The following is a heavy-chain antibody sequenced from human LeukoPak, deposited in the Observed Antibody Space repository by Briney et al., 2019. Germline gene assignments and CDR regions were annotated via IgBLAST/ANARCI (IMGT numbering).Heavy chain of an antibody. CDR2: ISSRNNYL. CDR3: TRDATYYLRYGYFDY. Sequence: PGGSLRLSCSASGFTFSNYAMHWVRQAPGKGLEWVSSISSRNNYLYYADSVNGRFTISRDNAKNSVYLQMNSLRAEDTAVYYCTRDATYYLRYGYFDYWGQGTLVTVSS. CDR1: GFTFSNYA. J-gene: IGHJ4*02. D-gene: IGHD2/OR15-2a*01. V-gene: IGHV3-21*01.